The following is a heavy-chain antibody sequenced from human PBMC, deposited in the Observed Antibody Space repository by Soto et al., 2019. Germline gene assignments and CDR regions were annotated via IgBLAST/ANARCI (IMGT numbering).Heavy chain of an antibody. CDR2: ISGSGGST. V-gene: IGHV3-23*01. D-gene: IGHD2-2*03. CDR1: GFTFSSYA. J-gene: IGHJ4*02. Sequence: EVQLLESGGGLVQPGGSLRLSCAASGFTFSSYAMSWVRQAPGKGLEWVSAISGSGGSTYYADSVKGRFTISRDNSKNTLYLQMNSLRAEDTAVYYCANHPGGYCSSTSCYLRPYWGQGTLVTVSS. CDR3: ANHPGGYCSSTSCYLRPY.